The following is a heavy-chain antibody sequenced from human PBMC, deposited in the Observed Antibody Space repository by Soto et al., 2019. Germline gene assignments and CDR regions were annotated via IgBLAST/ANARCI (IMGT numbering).Heavy chain of an antibody. CDR1: GDTFTGYY. CDR3: ARDRHGGGMDV. CDR2: INPNSGGT. D-gene: IGHD3-10*01. V-gene: IGHV1-2*04. Sequence: ASVKVSCKASGDTFTGYYMHWVRQAPGQGLEWMGWINPNSGGTNYAQKFQGWVTMTRDTSISTAYMELSRLRPDDTAVYYCARDRHGGGMDVWGQGTTVTVSS. J-gene: IGHJ6*02.